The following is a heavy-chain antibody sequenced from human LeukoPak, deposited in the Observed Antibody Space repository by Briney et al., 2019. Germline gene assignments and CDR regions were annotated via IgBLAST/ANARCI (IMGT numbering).Heavy chain of an antibody. Sequence: ASVKVSCKTSGYSFTSQDMHWVRQAPGQRLERMGCINPGNGDTKYSQEFQGRVTITRDTSATTAYTELSSLRSDDMAVYYCTLYNYWGQGTLVTVSS. D-gene: IGHD2-2*02. CDR1: GYSFTSQD. CDR2: INPGNGDT. CDR3: TLYNY. J-gene: IGHJ4*02. V-gene: IGHV1-3*03.